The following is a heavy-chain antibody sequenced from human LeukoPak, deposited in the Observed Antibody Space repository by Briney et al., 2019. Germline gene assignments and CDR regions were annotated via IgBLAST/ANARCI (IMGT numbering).Heavy chain of an antibody. J-gene: IGHJ4*02. CDR3: ARVRVLWFGELSAFWHY. V-gene: IGHV3-7*03. Sequence: GGSLRLSCAASGFTFSSYWMSGVRQAPGKGLEWVDNIKQDGSEKYYVDSVKGRFTISRDNAKNSLYLQMNSLRAEDTAVYYCARVRVLWFGELSAFWHYWGQGTLVTVSS. D-gene: IGHD3-10*01. CDR2: IKQDGSEK. CDR1: GFTFSSYW.